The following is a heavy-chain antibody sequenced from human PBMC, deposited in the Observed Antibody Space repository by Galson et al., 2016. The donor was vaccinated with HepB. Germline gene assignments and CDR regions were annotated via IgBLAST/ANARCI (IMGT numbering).Heavy chain of an antibody. CDR1: GFTFSTHG. V-gene: IGHV3-33*01. J-gene: IGHJ4*02. CDR3: ARRSVGSGSYHGLFVY. CDR2: TWLDGSSK. Sequence: SLRLSCAASGFTFSTHGMHWVRQAPGKGLEWVAFTWLDGSSKYYADPVKGRFTISRDNSNNMLYLEMTSLRAEDTAVYYCARRSVGSGSYHGLFVYWGQGTLVSVSS. D-gene: IGHD1-26*01.